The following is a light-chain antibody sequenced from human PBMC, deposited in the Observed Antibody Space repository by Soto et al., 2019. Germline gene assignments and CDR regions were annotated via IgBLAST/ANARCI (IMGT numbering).Light chain of an antibody. V-gene: IGLV2-14*03. CDR1: SRDIGAYDY. J-gene: IGLJ1*01. CDR3: LSHTTSRTYV. CDR2: NVN. Sequence: QSPLSQPASVSGSPGQSITISCSGTSRDIGAYDYVSWYQQHPGKPPKLMIYNVNNRPSGVSYRFSGSKSGNTASLTISGLQTEEEAHYYRLSHTTSRTYVFGPGTKVTVL.